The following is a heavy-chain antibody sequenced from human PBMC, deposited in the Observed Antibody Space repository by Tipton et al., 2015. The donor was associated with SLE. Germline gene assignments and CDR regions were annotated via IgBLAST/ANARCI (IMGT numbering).Heavy chain of an antibody. J-gene: IGHJ4*02. CDR1: GGSISSSSYY. CDR3: ARRGSRWDYFDY. CDR2: IYYSGST. D-gene: IGHD6-13*01. V-gene: IGHV4-39*01. Sequence: LRLSCTVSGGSISSSSYYWGWIRQPPGKGLEWIGSIYYSGSTYYNPSLESRVTISVDTSNNQFSLKLNSVTAADTAVYYCARRGSRWDYFDYWGQGTLVTVSS.